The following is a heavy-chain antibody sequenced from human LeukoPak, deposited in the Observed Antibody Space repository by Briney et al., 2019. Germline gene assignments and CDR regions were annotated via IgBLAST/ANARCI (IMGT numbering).Heavy chain of an antibody. D-gene: IGHD5-12*01. V-gene: IGHV3-21*05. Sequence: AGSLTLSCAASGFNFIDYSMNWVRQAPGKGLEWISYIGISSGNTKYADSVNGRSTISRDKARNPLYLQMNSLRVEDTAMYYCARDHRYAFDNWGHGTLVSVSS. CDR2: IGISSGNT. CDR1: GFNFIDYS. CDR3: ARDHRYAFDN. J-gene: IGHJ4*01.